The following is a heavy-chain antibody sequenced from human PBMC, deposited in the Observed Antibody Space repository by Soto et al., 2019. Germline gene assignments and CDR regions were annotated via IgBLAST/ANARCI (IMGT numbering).Heavy chain of an antibody. CDR2: LSYDGSNK. Sequence: GGSLRLSCAASGFTFSSYGMHWVRQAPGKGLEWVAVLSYDGSNKYYADSVKGRFTISRDNSKNTLYLQMNSLRAEDTAVYYCAKWDYYYYGMDVWGQGTTVTVPS. V-gene: IGHV3-30*18. CDR1: GFTFSSYG. J-gene: IGHJ6*02. CDR3: AKWDYYYYGMDV.